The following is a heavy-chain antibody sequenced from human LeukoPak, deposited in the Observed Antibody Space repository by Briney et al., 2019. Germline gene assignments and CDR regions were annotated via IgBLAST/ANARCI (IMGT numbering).Heavy chain of an antibody. D-gene: IGHD2-2*01. CDR3: ARAARTSWVNAFDI. CDR2: ISSSGSTI. J-gene: IGHJ3*02. Sequence: KPGGSLRLSCAASGFTFSDYYMSWIRQAPGKGLEWVSYISSSGSTIYYADSVKGRSTISRDNAKNSLYLQMNSLRAEDTAVYYCARAARTSWVNAFDIWGQGTMVTVSS. CDR1: GFTFSDYY. V-gene: IGHV3-11*01.